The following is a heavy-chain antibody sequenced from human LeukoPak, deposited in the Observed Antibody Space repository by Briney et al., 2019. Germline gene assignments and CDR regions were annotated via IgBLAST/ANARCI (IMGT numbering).Heavy chain of an antibody. CDR3: AREPLYSYGYSSFDY. CDR2: IKQDGSEK. CDR1: GFTFSSYW. Sequence: GGSLRLSCAASGFTFSSYWTSWVRQAPGKGLEWVANIKQDGSEKYYVDSVKGRFTISRDDAKNPLYLQMNSLRAEDTAVYYCAREPLYSYGYSSFDYWGQGTLVTVSS. D-gene: IGHD5-18*01. V-gene: IGHV3-7*03. J-gene: IGHJ4*02.